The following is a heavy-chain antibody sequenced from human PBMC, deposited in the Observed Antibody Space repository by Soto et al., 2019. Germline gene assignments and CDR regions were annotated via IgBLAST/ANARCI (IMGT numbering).Heavy chain of an antibody. CDR1: GYSFTDYH. CDR2: INPKSGGT. V-gene: IGHV1-2*04. Sequence: ASVKVSCKASGYSFTDYHIHWVRQAPGQGLEWLGRINPKSGGTSTAQKFQGWVAMTTDTSISTASMELTRLTSDDTAIYYCARGDSTDCSNGVCSFFYNHDMDVWGQGTTVTVSS. J-gene: IGHJ6*02. D-gene: IGHD2-8*01. CDR3: ARGDSTDCSNGVCSFFYNHDMDV.